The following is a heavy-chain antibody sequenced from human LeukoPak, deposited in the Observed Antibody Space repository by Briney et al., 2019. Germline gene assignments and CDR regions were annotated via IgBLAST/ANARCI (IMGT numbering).Heavy chain of an antibody. CDR3: ARGGSPTYSSGWYSVGRVFDY. J-gene: IGHJ4*02. Sequence: TSETLSLTCTVSGASISSTSYCWGWIRQPAGKGLEWIGHIHTTGSTNYNPSLKSRFTKTVDSSKNQFSLKLSSVTAADTAVYYCARGGSPTYSSGWYSVGRVFDYWGQGTLVTVSS. CDR1: GASISSTSYC. D-gene: IGHD6-19*01. V-gene: IGHV4-61*09. CDR2: IHTTGST.